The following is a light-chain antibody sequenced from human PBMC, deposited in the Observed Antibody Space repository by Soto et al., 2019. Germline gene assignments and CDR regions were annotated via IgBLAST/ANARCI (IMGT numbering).Light chain of an antibody. CDR2: AAS. CDR3: LQHKSYPLT. CDR1: QDISSY. Sequence: DIQMTQSPSAMSASVGDRVTITCRASQDISSYLAWFQQKPGKVHKRLIYAASSLQSGVPARFSGSGSGTEFTLTISSLQPEDFATYYCLQHKSYPLTFGGGTKVEIK. J-gene: IGKJ4*01. V-gene: IGKV1-17*03.